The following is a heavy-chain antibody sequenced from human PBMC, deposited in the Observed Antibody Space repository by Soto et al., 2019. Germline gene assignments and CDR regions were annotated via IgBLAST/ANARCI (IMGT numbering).Heavy chain of an antibody. CDR3: ARSGGGYDLGDY. J-gene: IGHJ4*02. V-gene: IGHV1-2*04. Sequence: QVQLVQSGAEVKKPGASVKVSCKASGYTFIGYYIHWVRQAPGQGPEWMGWINPNSGGAKYSQKFQAWVTLTSDTSISTAYMELSRLKSDDTAVYYCARSGGGYDLGDYWGQGTLVTVSS. CDR2: INPNSGGA. CDR1: GYTFIGYY. D-gene: IGHD5-12*01.